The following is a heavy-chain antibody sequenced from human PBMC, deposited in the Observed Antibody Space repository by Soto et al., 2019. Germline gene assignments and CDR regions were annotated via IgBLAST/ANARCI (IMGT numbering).Heavy chain of an antibody. CDR1: GFAFSSHG. Sequence: QVQLVESGGGVVQPGRSLRLSCAASGFAFSSHGMHWVRQAPGKGLEWVAVIVREGSEKHYADSVKGRFTISRDNSKNTRYLEMTSLRAEDTAVYYCARDDDYDDNGLDSWGQGTLVTVSS. CDR3: ARDDDYDDNGLDS. J-gene: IGHJ5*01. V-gene: IGHV3-33*01. CDR2: IVREGSEK. D-gene: IGHD4-17*01.